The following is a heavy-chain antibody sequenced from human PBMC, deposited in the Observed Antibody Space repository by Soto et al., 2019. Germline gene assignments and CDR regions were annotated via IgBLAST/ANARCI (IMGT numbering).Heavy chain of an antibody. CDR2: INHSGST. D-gene: IGHD6-13*01. V-gene: IGHV4-34*01. CDR3: ARHIADSTEYNWFDP. J-gene: IGHJ5*02. CDR1: GGSFSGYY. Sequence: PSETLSLTCAVYGGSFSGYYWSWIRQSPGKGLEWIGEINHSGSTNYNPSLKSRVTISVDTSKNQFSLKLSSVTAADTAVYYCARHIADSTEYNWFDPSGQGTLVTVSS.